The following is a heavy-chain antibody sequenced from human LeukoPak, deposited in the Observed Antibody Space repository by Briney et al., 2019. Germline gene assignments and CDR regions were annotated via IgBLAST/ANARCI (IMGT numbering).Heavy chain of an antibody. J-gene: IGHJ4*02. D-gene: IGHD2-15*01. Sequence: GGSLRLSCAASGFSFSSYAMSWVRQAPGKGLELVSAISGSGGSTYYADSVKGRFTISRDNSKNTLYLQMNSLRAEDTAVYYCAKDSCSGGSCYSSDYWGQGTLVTVSS. V-gene: IGHV3-23*01. CDR1: GFSFSSYA. CDR2: ISGSGGST. CDR3: AKDSCSGGSCYSSDY.